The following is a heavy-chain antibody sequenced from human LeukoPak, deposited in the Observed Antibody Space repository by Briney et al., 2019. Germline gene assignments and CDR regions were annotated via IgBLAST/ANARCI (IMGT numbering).Heavy chain of an antibody. D-gene: IGHD2/OR15-2a*01. CDR2: ISGGGDIT. CDR1: GFNFANHA. CDR3: VSFYETY. Sequence: GGSLRLSCAASGFNFANHAMSWVRQTPGKGLEWVSAISGGGDITYYADSVKGRFTISKDNAKNTVYLQMNSLRAEDTAVYYCVSFYETYWGRGTLVTVSS. V-gene: IGHV3-23*01. J-gene: IGHJ4*02.